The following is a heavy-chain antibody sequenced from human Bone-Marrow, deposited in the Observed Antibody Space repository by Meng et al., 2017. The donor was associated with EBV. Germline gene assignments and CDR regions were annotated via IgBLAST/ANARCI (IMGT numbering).Heavy chain of an antibody. J-gene: IGHJ4*02. CDR1: GGSISSSSYY. Sequence: QLQLQESGPGLVKTPETLSLTCTVSGGSISSSSYYWGWIRQPPGKGLEWIGSIYYSGSTYYNPSLKSRVTISVDTSKNQFSLKLSSVTAADTAVYYCARVVAAIDYWGQGTLVTVSS. CDR2: IYYSGST. V-gene: IGHV4-39*07. D-gene: IGHD2-15*01. CDR3: ARVVAAIDY.